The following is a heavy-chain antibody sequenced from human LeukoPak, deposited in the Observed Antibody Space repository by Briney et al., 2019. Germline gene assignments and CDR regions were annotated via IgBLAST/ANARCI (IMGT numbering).Heavy chain of an antibody. D-gene: IGHD2-21*02. V-gene: IGHV3-30*03. J-gene: IGHJ4*02. Sequence: GGSLRLSCAASGFTFSRYGMHWVRQAPGKGLEWVGVISYDGSNKYYGDSAKGRFTITRDNSKNTLYVQMNSLRVEDTAVYYCARNPGRTLVVVTAVDYWGQGTLVTVSS. CDR3: ARNPGRTLVVVTAVDY. CDR2: ISYDGSNK. CDR1: GFTFSRYG.